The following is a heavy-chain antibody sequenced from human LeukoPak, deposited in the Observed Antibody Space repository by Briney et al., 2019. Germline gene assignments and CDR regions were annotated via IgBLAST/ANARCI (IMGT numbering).Heavy chain of an antibody. V-gene: IGHV5-51*01. CDR3: ARGLLDCSGGSCYPGYSDY. CDR2: IYPGDSDT. J-gene: IGHJ4*02. Sequence: GESLKISCQGSGYSFTSYWIGWVRQMPGKGLEWMGIIYPGDSDTRYSPSFQGQVTISAGKSISTAYLQWSSLKASDTAMYYCARGLLDCSGGSCYPGYSDYWGQGTLVTVSS. D-gene: IGHD2-15*01. CDR1: GYSFTSYW.